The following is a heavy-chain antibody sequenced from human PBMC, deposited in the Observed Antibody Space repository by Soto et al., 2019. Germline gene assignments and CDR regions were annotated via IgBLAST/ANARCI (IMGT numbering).Heavy chain of an antibody. J-gene: IGHJ4*02. Sequence: GGSLRLSCAASGFTFSSYAMSCVRQAPGKGLEWVSAISGSGGSTYYADSVKGRFTISRDNSKNRLYLQMNSLRAEDTAVYYCAKDRDRDWSLDYWGQGTLVTVSS. D-gene: IGHD3-9*01. CDR3: AKDRDRDWSLDY. V-gene: IGHV3-23*01. CDR1: GFTFSSYA. CDR2: ISGSGGST.